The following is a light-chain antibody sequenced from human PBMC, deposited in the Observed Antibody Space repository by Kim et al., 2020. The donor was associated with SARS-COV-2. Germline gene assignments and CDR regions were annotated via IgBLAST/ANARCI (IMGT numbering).Light chain of an antibody. CDR2: DVS. J-gene: IGLJ3*02. V-gene: IGLV2-11*01. CDR1: SSDVGSYKY. CDR3: FTYAGTYTWV. Sequence: QSALTQPRSVSGSPGQSVTISCTGNSSDVGSYKYVSWYQQHPGKAPKVMIFDVSKRPSGVPDRFSGSKSGNTASLTISGLQAEDEADYYCFTYAGTYTWVFGGGTQLTVL.